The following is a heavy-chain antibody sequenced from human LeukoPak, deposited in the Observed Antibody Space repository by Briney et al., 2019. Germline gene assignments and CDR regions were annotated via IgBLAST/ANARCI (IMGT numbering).Heavy chain of an antibody. V-gene: IGHV1-69*06. Sequence: GASVKVSCKASGGTFSSYAISWVRQAPGQGLEWMGGIIPIFGTANYAQKFQGRVTITADKSTSTAYMELSSLRSEDTAVYYCARVMYYDSSYYFDYWGQGTLVTVSS. CDR2: IIPIFGTA. D-gene: IGHD3-22*01. J-gene: IGHJ4*02. CDR3: ARVMYYDSSYYFDY. CDR1: GGTFSSYA.